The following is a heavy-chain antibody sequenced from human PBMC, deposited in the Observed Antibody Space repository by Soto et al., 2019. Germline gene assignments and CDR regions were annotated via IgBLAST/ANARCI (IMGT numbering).Heavy chain of an antibody. D-gene: IGHD6-13*01. J-gene: IGHJ4*02. CDR2: LSSDGGDK. CDR1: GFNFRSYA. Sequence: QVQLVESGGGVVQPGRSLRLSCAASGFNFRSYAMHWVRQAPGKGLEWVAVLSSDGGDKYYTDSVKGRFTISRDNSKNTLYLQLNSLRAEDTAVYYCAKDNDVGAAGYHFDYWGQGNLVTVSS. CDR3: AKDNDVGAAGYHFDY. V-gene: IGHV3-30-3*01.